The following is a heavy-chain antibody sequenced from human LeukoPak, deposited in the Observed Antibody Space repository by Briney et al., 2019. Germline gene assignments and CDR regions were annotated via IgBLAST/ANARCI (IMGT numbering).Heavy chain of an antibody. D-gene: IGHD4-17*01. V-gene: IGHV4-39*07. CDR3: ARGGGTVTEFDY. J-gene: IGHJ4*02. CDR2: IYHSGST. Sequence: SETLSLTCTVSGGSISSSSYYWGWIRQPPGKGLEWIGSIYHSGSTYYNPSLKSRVTISVDTSKNQFSLKLSSVTAADTAVYYCARGGGTVTEFDYWGQGTLVTVSS. CDR1: GGSISSSSYY.